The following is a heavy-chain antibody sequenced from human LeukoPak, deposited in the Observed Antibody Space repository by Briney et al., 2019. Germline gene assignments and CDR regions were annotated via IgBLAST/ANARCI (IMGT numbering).Heavy chain of an antibody. CDR1: GGSISSYY. V-gene: IGHV4-59*01. CDR3: ASVRYSYGYVVS. J-gene: IGHJ5*02. CDR2: IYYRGST. D-gene: IGHD5-18*01. Sequence: SETLSLTCTVSGGSISSYYWSWIRQPPGKGLEWIGYIYYRGSTNYNPSLKSRVTISVDTSKNQFSLKLSSVTAADTAVYYCASVRYSYGYVVSWGRGTLVTVSS.